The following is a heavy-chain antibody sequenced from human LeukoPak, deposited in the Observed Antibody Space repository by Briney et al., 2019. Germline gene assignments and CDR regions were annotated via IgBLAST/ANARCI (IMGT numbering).Heavy chain of an antibody. J-gene: IGHJ5*02. Sequence: GGSLRLSWTASGFTFNNYWMYWVRQAPGKGPGLVSRINTDGSGTSYAASVRGRFTISRDNSKGMVFLLMPNLRPEDTAVYVCVKDLSGSWAFDPWGQGTLVTVSS. CDR2: INTDGSGT. CDR3: VKDLSGSWAFDP. CDR1: GFTFNNYW. D-gene: IGHD1-26*01. V-gene: IGHV3-74*01.